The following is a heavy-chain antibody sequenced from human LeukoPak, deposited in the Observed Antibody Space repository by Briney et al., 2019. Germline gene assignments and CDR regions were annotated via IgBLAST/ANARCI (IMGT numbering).Heavy chain of an antibody. J-gene: IGHJ4*02. D-gene: IGHD4-23*01. V-gene: IGHV3-30*02. Sequence: GGSLRLSCAASGFTFSSYGMHWVRQAPGKGLEWVAFIRYDGSNKYYADSVKGRFTISRDNSRNTLYLQMNSLRAEDTAVYYCARRAGGYSHPYDYWGQGILVTVSS. CDR2: IRYDGSNK. CDR3: ARRAGGYSHPYDY. CDR1: GFTFSSYG.